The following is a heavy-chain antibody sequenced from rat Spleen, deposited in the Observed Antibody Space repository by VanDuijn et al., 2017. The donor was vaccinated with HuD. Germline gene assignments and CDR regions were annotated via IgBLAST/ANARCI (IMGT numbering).Heavy chain of an antibody. V-gene: IGHV5-17*01. D-gene: IGHD5-1*01. CDR3: ARLLTGRNWYFDF. CDR1: GFTFSDYA. CDR2: IIYDGSST. J-gene: IGHJ1*01. Sequence: EVQLVESGGGLVQPGRSLKLSCAASGFTFSDYAMAWVRQAPKKGLEWVATIIYDGSSTYYRDSVKGRFTISRDNAKSTLYLQMDSLRSEDTATYYCARLLTGRNWYFDFWGPGTMVTVSS.